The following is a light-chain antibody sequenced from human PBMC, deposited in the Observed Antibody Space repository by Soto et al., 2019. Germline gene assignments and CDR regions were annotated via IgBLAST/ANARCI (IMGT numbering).Light chain of an antibody. CDR1: QSISRS. Sequence: DIQMTQSPSSLSASVGDRVTITCRASQSISRSLNWYQQKPGKAPRLLIYAASSLQNVVPSRFSGNGSGTDFTLTIRSLQPEDAAIYSCQQCYNSPMYTFGQGTTLEI. CDR2: AAS. J-gene: IGKJ2*01. V-gene: IGKV1-39*01. CDR3: QQCYNSPMYT.